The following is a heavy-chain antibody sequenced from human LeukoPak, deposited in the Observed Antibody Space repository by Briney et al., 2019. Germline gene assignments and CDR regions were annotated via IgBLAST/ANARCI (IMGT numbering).Heavy chain of an antibody. CDR1: GYTFTSYG. V-gene: IGHV1-18*01. J-gene: IGHJ3*02. CDR2: ISAYNGNT. Sequence: GASVKVSCKASGYTFTSYGISWVRQAPGQGLEWMGWISAYNGNTNYAQKLQGRVTMTTDTSTSTAYMELRSLRSDDTAVYYCARDIITIFGVEPLHRAFDIWGQGTMVTVSS. D-gene: IGHD3-3*01. CDR3: ARDIITIFGVEPLHRAFDI.